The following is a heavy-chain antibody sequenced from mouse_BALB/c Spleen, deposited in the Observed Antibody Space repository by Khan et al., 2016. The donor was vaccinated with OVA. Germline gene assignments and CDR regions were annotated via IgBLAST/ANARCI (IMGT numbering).Heavy chain of an antibody. CDR2: IWSDGSK. CDR1: GFSLTSYG. CDR3: ARHDRYFYAMDY. J-gene: IGHJ4*01. V-gene: IGHV2-6-1*01. D-gene: IGHD2-14*01. Sequence: VQLQESGPGLVAPSQSLSITCTISGFSLTSYGVHWVRQPPGKGLEWLVVIWSDGSKTYNSALKYRLSITKDNSKSQVFLKMNSLQIDDTAMYYCARHDRYFYAMDYWGQGTSVTVSS.